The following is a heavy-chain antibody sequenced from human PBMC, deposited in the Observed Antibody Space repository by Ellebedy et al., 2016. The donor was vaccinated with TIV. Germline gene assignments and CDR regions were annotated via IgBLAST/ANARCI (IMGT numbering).Heavy chain of an antibody. CDR3: ARGWRDWYFDL. J-gene: IGHJ2*01. Sequence: SETLSLXXAVYGGSFSGYYWSWIRQPPGKGLEWIGEINHSGSTNYNPSLKSRVTISVDTSKNQFSLKLSSVTAADTAVYYCARGWRDWYFDLWGRGTLVTVSS. CDR2: INHSGST. CDR1: GGSFSGYY. V-gene: IGHV4-34*01. D-gene: IGHD5-24*01.